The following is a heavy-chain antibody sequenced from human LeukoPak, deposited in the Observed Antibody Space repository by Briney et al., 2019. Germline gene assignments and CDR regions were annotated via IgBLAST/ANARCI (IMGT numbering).Heavy chain of an antibody. CDR2: IYTGGIT. D-gene: IGHD3-10*01. Sequence: GGSLRLSCAASGFNIRDSYMNWVRQAPGKELEWVSVIYTGGITEYAASVKGRFTISRDTSKKMLYLQMDNLRAEDTAVYYCARDSAPGGYYYYYYMDVWGKGTTVTVSS. V-gene: IGHV3-53*01. CDR3: ARDSAPGGYYYYYYMDV. J-gene: IGHJ6*03. CDR1: GFNIRDSY.